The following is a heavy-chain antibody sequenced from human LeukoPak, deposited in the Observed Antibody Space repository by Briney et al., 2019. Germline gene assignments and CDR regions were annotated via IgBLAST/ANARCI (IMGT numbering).Heavy chain of an antibody. CDR3: AGERGDSYYYYYGLDV. CDR1: GHPVNTGYH. V-gene: IGHV4-38-2*02. Sequence: PSETLSLTCSVSGHPVNTGYHWAWIRQPPGKGLEWVGSISHNGRVSHNPSLKRRVTIPVDPSKNQFSLRLTSVTASDTALYYCAGERGDSYYYYYGLDVWGQGTTVTVSS. CDR2: ISHNGRV. D-gene: IGHD7-27*01. J-gene: IGHJ6*02.